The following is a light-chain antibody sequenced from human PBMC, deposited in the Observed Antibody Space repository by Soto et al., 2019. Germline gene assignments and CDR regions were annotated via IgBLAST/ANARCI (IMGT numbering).Light chain of an antibody. CDR3: HQYNFWPT. V-gene: IGKV3-15*01. Sequence: EIVMTQSPATLSVSPGERATLSCRASHSVSTNLAWYQQKPGQSPRLLIYGTSTRATGVPARFSGGGSGTEFTLTINSLQSEDFAVYFCHQYNFWPTFGQGTKVDNK. CDR2: GTS. J-gene: IGKJ1*01. CDR1: HSVSTN.